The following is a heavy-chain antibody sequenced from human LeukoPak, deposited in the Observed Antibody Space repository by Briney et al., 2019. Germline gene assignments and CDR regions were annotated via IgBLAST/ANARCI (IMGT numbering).Heavy chain of an antibody. CDR1: GFTFSSYS. Sequence: GGSLRLSCAASGFTFSSYSMNWVRQAPGKGLEWVSSISSSSSCIYYADSVKGRFTISRDNAKNSLYLRMNSLRAEDTAVYYCARVHLEWLSSPFDYWGQGTLVTVSS. V-gene: IGHV3-21*01. CDR3: ARVHLEWLSSPFDY. CDR2: ISSSSSCI. D-gene: IGHD3-3*01. J-gene: IGHJ4*02.